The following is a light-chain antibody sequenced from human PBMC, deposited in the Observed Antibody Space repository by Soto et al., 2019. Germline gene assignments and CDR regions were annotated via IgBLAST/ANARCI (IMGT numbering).Light chain of an antibody. J-gene: IGLJ1*01. CDR1: STDFVGYNR. CDR2: EVX. CDR3: SSFTNSRLHV. Sequence: QSALTQPPSVSGSPGQSVTISCTGTSTDFVGYNRASWYQQPPGTAPKLMTYEVXXRPSGVSNRLSGSKSGNTAYLTISGLQVEYLAESFSSSFTNSRLHVFGT. V-gene: IGLV2-18*02.